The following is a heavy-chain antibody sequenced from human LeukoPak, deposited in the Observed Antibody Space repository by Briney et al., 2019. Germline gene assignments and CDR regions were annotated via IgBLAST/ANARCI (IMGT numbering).Heavy chain of an antibody. CDR1: GITFSNYA. CDR2: ISVSGGGT. Sequence: GGSLRLSCAASGITFSNYAMNWVRQAPGKGLEWVSCISVSGGGTYYADSVKGRFTVSRDNSKNTLDLQMNGLRAEDSAVYYCAKAGSRNTDYYYDDMDVWGQGTTVTVSS. CDR3: AKAGSRNTDYYYDDMDV. D-gene: IGHD3-10*01. J-gene: IGHJ6*02. V-gene: IGHV3-23*01.